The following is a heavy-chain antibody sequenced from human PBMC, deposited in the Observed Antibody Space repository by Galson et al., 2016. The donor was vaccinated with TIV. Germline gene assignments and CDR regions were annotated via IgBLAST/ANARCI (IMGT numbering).Heavy chain of an antibody. CDR1: GYSFTNYW. J-gene: IGHJ4*02. Sequence: QSGAEVKKPGESLRISCQGSGYSFTNYWITWHRQMPGRGLEWMGRISPSDSYTNYSPSFQGHVTISVDKSIRTAYLQWSGLKASDTAMYFCARHIMASVADDCWGQGTLVTVSS. D-gene: IGHD6-19*01. CDR2: ISPSDSYT. CDR3: ARHIMASVADDC. V-gene: IGHV5-10-1*01.